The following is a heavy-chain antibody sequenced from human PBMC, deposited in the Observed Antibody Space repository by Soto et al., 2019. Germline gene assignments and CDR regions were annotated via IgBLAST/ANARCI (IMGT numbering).Heavy chain of an antibody. Sequence: QVQLVQSGAEVKKPGASVKVSCKASGYTFTSYGISWVRQAPGQGLEWMGWLSAYNGNTNYAQKLKGRVTMTTDTSTSTAYMELRSLRSDDTAVYYCATESQEMATIRGDWYFYLWGRGTLVTVSS. CDR1: GYTFTSYG. J-gene: IGHJ2*01. V-gene: IGHV1-18*01. CDR2: LSAYNGNT. CDR3: ATESQEMATIRGDWYFYL. D-gene: IGHD5-12*01.